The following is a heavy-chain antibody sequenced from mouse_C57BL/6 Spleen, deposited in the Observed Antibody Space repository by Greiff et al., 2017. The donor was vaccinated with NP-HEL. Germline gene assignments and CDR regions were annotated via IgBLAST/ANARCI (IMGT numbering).Heavy chain of an antibody. CDR1: GYAFSSYW. V-gene: IGHV1-80*01. CDR3: ARHWDGSYFDY. CDR2: IYPGDGDT. D-gene: IGHD4-1*01. J-gene: IGHJ2*01. Sequence: QVQLKESGAELVKPGASVKISCKASGYAFSSYWMNWVKQRPGKGLEWIGQIYPGDGDTNYNGKFKGKATLTADKSSSTAYMQLSSLTSEDSAVYFCARHWDGSYFDYWGQGTTLTVSS.